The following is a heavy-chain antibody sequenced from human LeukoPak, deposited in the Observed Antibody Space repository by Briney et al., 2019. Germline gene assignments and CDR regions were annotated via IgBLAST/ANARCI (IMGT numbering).Heavy chain of an antibody. J-gene: IGHJ6*03. Sequence: GGSLRLSCAASGFTFSSYWMNWVRQAPGKGLEWVANIKKDGSEQYYVDSVKGRFTISRDNAKNSLYLQMNSLRAEDTAVYYCARCKEDYYYYYMDVWGKGTTVTVSS. V-gene: IGHV3-7*01. CDR1: GFTFSSYW. D-gene: IGHD2/OR15-2a*01. CDR2: IKKDGSEQ. CDR3: ARCKEDYYYYYMDV.